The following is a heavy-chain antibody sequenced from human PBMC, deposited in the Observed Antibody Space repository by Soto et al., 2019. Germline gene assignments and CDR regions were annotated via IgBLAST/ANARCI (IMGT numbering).Heavy chain of an antibody. CDR3: AKLACTYCVGPGRDPAIY. CDR1: KFTFSSYT. D-gene: IGHD2-21*01. J-gene: IGHJ4*02. CDR2: ISGSGDIT. Sequence: EVQLLESGGGLVQPGGSLRLSCAASKFTFSSYTLSWVRQAPGKGLEWVSSISGSGDITYYADSVRGRFIISRDNSKNALYLQMNSLRAEDTAVFYCAKLACTYCVGPGRDPAIYWGQGTLVTVSS. V-gene: IGHV3-23*01.